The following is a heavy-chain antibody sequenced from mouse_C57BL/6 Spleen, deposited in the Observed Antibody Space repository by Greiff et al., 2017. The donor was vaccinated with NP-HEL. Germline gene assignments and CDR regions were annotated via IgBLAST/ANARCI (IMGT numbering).Heavy chain of an antibody. J-gene: IGHJ3*01. Sequence: QVQLQQPGAELVKPGASVKVSCKASGYTFTSYWMHWVKQRPGQGLEWIGRIHPSDSDTNYNQKFKGKATLTVDKSSSTAYMQLSSLTSEDSAVYYCAIPPYDYLFAYWGQGTLVTVSA. CDR2: IHPSDSDT. D-gene: IGHD2-4*01. CDR1: GYTFTSYW. V-gene: IGHV1-74*01. CDR3: AIPPYDYLFAY.